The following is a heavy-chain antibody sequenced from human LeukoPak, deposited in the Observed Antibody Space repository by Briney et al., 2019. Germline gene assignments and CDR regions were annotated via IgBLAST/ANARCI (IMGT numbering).Heavy chain of an antibody. Sequence: GESLKIPCKGSGYSFTNFWIGWVRQMPGKGLEWMGLIYPGDSHTRYSPSFQGQVTISADKSISTAYLQWSSLKASDTAMYYCARLPYNSGSYRFVYFDYWGQGTLVTVSS. V-gene: IGHV5-51*01. J-gene: IGHJ4*02. CDR3: ARLPYNSGSYRFVYFDY. CDR2: IYPGDSHT. CDR1: GYSFTNFW. D-gene: IGHD1-26*01.